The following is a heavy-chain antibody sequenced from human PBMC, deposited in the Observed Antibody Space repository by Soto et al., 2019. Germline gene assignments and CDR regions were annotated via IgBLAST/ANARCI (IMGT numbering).Heavy chain of an antibody. Sequence: QVQLVQSGAEVKKPGASVKVSCKASEYTFTTYYIHWVRQAPGQGLEWMGIVNPTGGGTNFAQQFQGRVTMTRDTSGNTVYMGLGRLRSEDTAVYYCARGGRLITSVEFLPEWGQGTLVTVSS. CDR3: ARGGRLITSVEFLPE. D-gene: IGHD1-20*01. V-gene: IGHV1-46*01. CDR1: EYTFTTYY. CDR2: VNPTGGGT. J-gene: IGHJ1*01.